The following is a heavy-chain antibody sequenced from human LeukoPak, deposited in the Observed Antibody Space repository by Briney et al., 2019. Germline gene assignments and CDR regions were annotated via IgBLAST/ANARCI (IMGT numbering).Heavy chain of an antibody. D-gene: IGHD6-13*01. Sequence: GGSLRLSCVASGFTFSSYAMSWVRQAPGKGLEWVSAISGTGGSTYYADSVKGRFTISRDNSKNTLYLQMNSLRAEDTAVYCCAKVVRIAPLYYFDYWGQGTLVTVSS. CDR3: AKVVRIAPLYYFDY. CDR2: ISGTGGST. CDR1: GFTFSSYA. J-gene: IGHJ4*02. V-gene: IGHV3-23*01.